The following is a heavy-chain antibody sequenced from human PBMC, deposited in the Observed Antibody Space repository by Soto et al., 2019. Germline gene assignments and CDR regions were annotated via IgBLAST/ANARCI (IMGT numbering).Heavy chain of an antibody. D-gene: IGHD5-12*01. Sequence: GGSLRLSCAASGFTFSNYAMSWVRQAPGKGLEWVANIKQDGSEKYYVDSVKGRFTISRDNAKNSLYLQMNSLRAEDTAVYYCARDRDGGYDKWGQGTLVTVSS. CDR2: IKQDGSEK. CDR3: ARDRDGGYDK. CDR1: GFTFSNYA. V-gene: IGHV3-7*01. J-gene: IGHJ4*02.